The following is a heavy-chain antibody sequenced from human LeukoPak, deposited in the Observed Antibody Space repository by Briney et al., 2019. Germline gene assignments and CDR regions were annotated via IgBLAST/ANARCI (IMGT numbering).Heavy chain of an antibody. CDR1: GGSFSGYY. D-gene: IGHD5-18*01. Sequence: SETLSLTCAVYGGSFSGYYWSRIRQPPGKGLEWLGEINHSGSTNYNPSLKSRVTISVDTSKNQFSLKLSSVTAADTAVYYCARPRYSYGWAFDYWGQGTLVTVSS. CDR2: INHSGST. CDR3: ARPRYSYGWAFDY. V-gene: IGHV4-34*01. J-gene: IGHJ4*02.